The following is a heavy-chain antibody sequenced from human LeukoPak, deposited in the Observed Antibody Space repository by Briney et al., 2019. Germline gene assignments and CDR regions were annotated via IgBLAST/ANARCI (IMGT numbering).Heavy chain of an antibody. CDR2: IWYDGSNK. J-gene: IGHJ6*02. CDR3: ARDGGYCSSTSCYEGRYYYYGMDV. Sequence: GRSLRLSCAASGFTFSSYGMHWVRQAPGKGLEWVAVIWYDGSNKYYADSVKGRFTISRDNSKNTLYLQMNSLRAEDTAVYYCARDGGYCSSTSCYEGRYYYYGMDVWGQGTTVTVSS. CDR1: GFTFSSYG. D-gene: IGHD2-2*01. V-gene: IGHV3-33*08.